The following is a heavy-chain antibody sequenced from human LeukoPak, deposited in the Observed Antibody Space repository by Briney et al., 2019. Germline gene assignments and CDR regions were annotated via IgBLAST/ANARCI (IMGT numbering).Heavy chain of an antibody. Sequence: GGSLRLSCAASGFTFNSYEMNWVRQAPGKGLEWVSYISDGGSTIYYADSVKGRFTISRDNAKNSLFLQMNGLRAEDTAIYYCARGPRGDLFDYYFDYWGQGTLVTVSS. CDR1: GFTFNSYE. V-gene: IGHV3-48*03. D-gene: IGHD3-10*01. CDR3: ARGPRGDLFDYYFDY. CDR2: ISDGGSTI. J-gene: IGHJ4*02.